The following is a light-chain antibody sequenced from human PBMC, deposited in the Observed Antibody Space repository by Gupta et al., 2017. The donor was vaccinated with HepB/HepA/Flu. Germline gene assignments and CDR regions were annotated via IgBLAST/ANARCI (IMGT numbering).Light chain of an antibody. CDR1: QSVLYSSNNKNY. J-gene: IGKJ3*01. Sequence: DIVMTQSPDSLAVPLGERATINCKSSQSVLYSSNNKNYLAWYQQKPGQPPKLLISWASSRESGVPDRFSGSGSGTDFTLTISSLQAEDVAVYYCRQYDNAIFTFGHGTKVYIK. V-gene: IGKV4-1*01. CDR3: RQYDNAIFT. CDR2: WAS.